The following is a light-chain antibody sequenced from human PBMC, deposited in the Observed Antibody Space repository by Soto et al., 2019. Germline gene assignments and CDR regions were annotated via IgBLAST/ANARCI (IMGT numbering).Light chain of an antibody. CDR2: GAS. CDR1: QSISSW. CDR3: QQYNSYSPE. V-gene: IGKV1-5*01. J-gene: IGKJ1*01. Sequence: DIQMTQSPSTLSASVGDRFTITCRASQSISSWLAWYQQKPGKAPKLLIYGASSLESGVPSRFSGSGSGTEFTLTISSLQPDDFATYYCQQYNSYSPEFGQGTKV.